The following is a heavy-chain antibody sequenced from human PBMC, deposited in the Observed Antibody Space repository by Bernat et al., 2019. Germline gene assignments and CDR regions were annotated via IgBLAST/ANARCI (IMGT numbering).Heavy chain of an antibody. V-gene: IGHV3-15*07. CDR2: IKSKTDGGTT. Sequence: EVQLVESGGGLVKPGGSLRLSCAASGFTFSNAWMNWVRQAPGKGLEWVGRIKSKTDGGTTDYAAPVKGRFTISRDDSKNTLYLQMNSLKTEDTAVYYCTTESPPRWYSGSSTLFDYWGQGTLVTVSS. CDR1: GFTFSNAW. J-gene: IGHJ4*02. CDR3: TTESPPRWYSGSSTLFDY. D-gene: IGHD6-6*01.